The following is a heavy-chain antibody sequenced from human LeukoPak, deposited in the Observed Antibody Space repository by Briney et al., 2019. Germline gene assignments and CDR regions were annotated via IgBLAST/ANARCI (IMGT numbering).Heavy chain of an antibody. CDR1: GGSISSSSYY. CDR2: IYYSGST. CDR3: ARDILLELFKSKRNNWFDP. D-gene: IGHD1-7*01. V-gene: IGHV4-39*07. J-gene: IGHJ5*02. Sequence: SETLSLTCTVSGGSISSSSYYWGWIRQPPGKGLEWIGSIYYSGSTYYNPSLKGRVTISVDTSKNQFSLKLSSVTAADTAVYYCARDILLELFKSKRNNWFDPWGQGTLVTVSS.